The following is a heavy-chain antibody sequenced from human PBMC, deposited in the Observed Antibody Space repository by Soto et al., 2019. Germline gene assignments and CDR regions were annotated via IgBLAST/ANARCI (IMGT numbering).Heavy chain of an antibody. J-gene: IGHJ5*01. CDR2: ISYDGTSE. CDR1: GFTFSSYP. CDR3: LRDYSGWFDF. V-gene: IGHV3-30*09. D-gene: IGHD3-10*01. Sequence: QVQLVESGGGVVQPGRSLRLSCAASGFTFSSYPIHWVRQAPGKGLEWVGSISYDGTSEDFADSLRGRFALSRDNSKNMLWLQMNSLRSEDTAVYYCLRDYSGWFDFWGQGTLVTVSS.